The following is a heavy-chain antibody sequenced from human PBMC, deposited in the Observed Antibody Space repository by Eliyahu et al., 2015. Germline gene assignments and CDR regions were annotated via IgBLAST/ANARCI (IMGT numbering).Heavy chain of an antibody. D-gene: IGHD6-13*01. Sequence: EVQLVESGGGLVQPGGSLRLSCAASGFTFSSYAMHWVRQAPGKGLEYVSAISSNGGSTYYANSVKGRFTISRDNSKNTLYLQMGSLRAEDMAVYYCARDGAYSSSWYDYYYYMDVWGKGTTVTVSS. V-gene: IGHV3-64*01. CDR2: ISSNGGST. J-gene: IGHJ6*03. CDR3: ARDGAYSSSWYDYYYYMDV. CDR1: GFTFSSYA.